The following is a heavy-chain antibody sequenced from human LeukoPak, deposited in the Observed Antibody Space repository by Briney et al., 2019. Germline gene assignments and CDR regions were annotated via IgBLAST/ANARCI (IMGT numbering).Heavy chain of an antibody. V-gene: IGHV4-39*07. Sequence: SETLSLTCTVSGGSISSGTYYWGWIRQPPGKGLEWIGSIYYSGSTYYNPSLRSRVTISVDTSKNQFSLGLGSVTAADTAVYYCARVRSRLSWFDPWGQGTLVTVSS. J-gene: IGHJ5*02. CDR1: GGSISSGTYY. CDR2: IYYSGST. CDR3: ARVRSRLSWFDP.